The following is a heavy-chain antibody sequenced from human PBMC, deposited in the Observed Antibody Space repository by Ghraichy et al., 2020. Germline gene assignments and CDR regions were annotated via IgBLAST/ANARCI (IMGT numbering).Heavy chain of an antibody. CDR2: ISGSGGST. V-gene: IGHV3-23*01. D-gene: IGHD1-20*01. J-gene: IGHJ3*02. Sequence: GESLNISCAASGFTFSSYAMSWVRQAPGKGLEWVSAISGSGGSTYYADSVKGRFTISRDNSKNTLYLQMNSLRAEDTAVYYCAKANWNDVRRGAFDIWGQGTMVTVSS. CDR3: AKANWNDVRRGAFDI. CDR1: GFTFSSYA.